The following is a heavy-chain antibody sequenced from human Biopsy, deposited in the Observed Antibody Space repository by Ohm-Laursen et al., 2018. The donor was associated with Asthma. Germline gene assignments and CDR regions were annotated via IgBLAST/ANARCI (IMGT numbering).Heavy chain of an antibody. V-gene: IGHV3-23*01. CDR1: GFTFSSYG. CDR2: ITRSAGRT. J-gene: IGHJ4*02. D-gene: IGHD5-24*01. CDR3: AKEIGSREDY. Sequence: SLRLSCAASGFTFSSYGMHWVRQAPGKGLEWVSAITRSAGRTDYADSVKGRFTISRDNSKNTLYLQMNSLRAEDTAVYYCAKEIGSREDYWGQGTLVTVSS.